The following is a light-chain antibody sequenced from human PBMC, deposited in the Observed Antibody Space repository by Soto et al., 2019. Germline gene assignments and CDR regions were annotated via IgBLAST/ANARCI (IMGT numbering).Light chain of an antibody. CDR2: GAS. V-gene: IGKV3-15*01. J-gene: IGKJ1*01. Sequence: TVVTQSQATLSVSPGERATLSCWASQSVNSNLAWYQQKLGQAPRVLIYGASTRATGIPSRFSGSGSGTEFTLTISSLQPDDFATYYCQQYNSYLWTFGHGTKVDIK. CDR1: QSVNSN. CDR3: QQYNSYLWT.